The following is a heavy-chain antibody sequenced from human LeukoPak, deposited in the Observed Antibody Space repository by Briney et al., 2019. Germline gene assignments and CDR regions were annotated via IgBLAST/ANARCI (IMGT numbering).Heavy chain of an antibody. CDR2: TYSGGST. D-gene: IGHD5-18*01. V-gene: IGHV3-53*01. CDR1: GFTVSSNY. J-gene: IGHJ4*02. Sequence: PGGSLRLSCAASGFTVSSNYMSWVRQAPGKGLEWVSDTYSGGSTYYADSVKGRFTISRDNYKNTLYLQMNSLRAEDTAVYYCATKRGYNYGLDYWGQGTLVTVSS. CDR3: ATKRGYNYGLDY.